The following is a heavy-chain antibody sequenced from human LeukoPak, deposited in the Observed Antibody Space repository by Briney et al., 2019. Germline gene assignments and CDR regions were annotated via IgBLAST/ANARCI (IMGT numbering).Heavy chain of an antibody. CDR3: ARGGKGSGWYRGYYDSTDL. V-gene: IGHV3-21*01. CDR2: ITSSSSYI. J-gene: IGHJ2*01. D-gene: IGHD6-19*01. Sequence: GGSLRLSCAASGFTFSSYNMNWVRQAPGKGLEWVSSITSSSSYIYYADSVKGRFTISRDNAKNSLYLQMNSLRAEDTAVYYCARGGKGSGWYRGYYDSTDLWGRGTLVTVSS. CDR1: GFTFSSYN.